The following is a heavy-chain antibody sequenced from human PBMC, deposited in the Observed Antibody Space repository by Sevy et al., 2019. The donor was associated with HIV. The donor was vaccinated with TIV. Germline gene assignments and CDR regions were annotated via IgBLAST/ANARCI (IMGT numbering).Heavy chain of an antibody. V-gene: IGHV1-24*01. D-gene: IGHD6-13*01. CDR3: VTTSYSRPRLDWFDP. CDR1: GYTLTELS. J-gene: IGHJ5*02. CDR2: FDPEDGET. Sequence: ASVKVSCKVSGYTLTELSMHWVRQAPGKGLEWMGGFDPEDGETIYAQKFQGRVTMTEDTSTDTAYMELSSLRSEDTAVYYCVTTSYSRPRLDWFDPWGQGTLVTVSS.